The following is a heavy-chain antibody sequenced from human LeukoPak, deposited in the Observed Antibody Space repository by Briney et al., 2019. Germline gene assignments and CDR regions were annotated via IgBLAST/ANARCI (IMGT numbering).Heavy chain of an antibody. CDR3: ARGRGCSSTSCRLNWFDP. CDR1: GGSISRYY. V-gene: IGHV4-39*01. Sequence: SETLSLTCTVSGGSISRYYWGWIRQPPGKGLEWIGSIYYSGSTYYNPSLKSRVTISVDTSKNQFSLKLSSVTAADTAVYYCARGRGCSSTSCRLNWFDPWGQGTLVTVSS. D-gene: IGHD2-2*01. CDR2: IYYSGST. J-gene: IGHJ5*02.